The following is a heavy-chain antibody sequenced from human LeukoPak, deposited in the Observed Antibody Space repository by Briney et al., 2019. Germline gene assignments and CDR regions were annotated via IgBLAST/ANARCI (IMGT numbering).Heavy chain of an antibody. J-gene: IGHJ4*02. CDR3: ARDDCGDTCYPGGY. CDR2: INAGNGDT. Sequence: ASVKVSCKASGYTFTKYVVHWVRQAPGQRPEWMGWINAGNGDTKYSQNFQDRVTITRDTSANTAYMELSSLTSEDTALYYCARDDCGDTCYPGGYWGQGTLVSVSS. V-gene: IGHV1-3*01. D-gene: IGHD2-21*01. CDR1: GYTFTKYV.